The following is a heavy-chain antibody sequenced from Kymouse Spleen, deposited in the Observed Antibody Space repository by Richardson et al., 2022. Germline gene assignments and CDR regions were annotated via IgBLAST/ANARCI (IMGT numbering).Heavy chain of an antibody. Sequence: EVQLVESGGGLVQPGRSLRLSCAASGFTFDDYAMHWVRQAPGKGLEWVSGISWNSGSIGYADSVKGRFTISRDNAKNSLYLQMNSLRAEDTALYYCAKDIAGVLSYYYYGMDVWGQGTTVTVSS. V-gene: IGHV3-9*01. D-gene: IGHD3-10*01. CDR2: ISWNSGSI. CDR3: AKDIAGVLSYYYYGMDV. J-gene: IGHJ6*02. CDR1: GFTFDDYA.